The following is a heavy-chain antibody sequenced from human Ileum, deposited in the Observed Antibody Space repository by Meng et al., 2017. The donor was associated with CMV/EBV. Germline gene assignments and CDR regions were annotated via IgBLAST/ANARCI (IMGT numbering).Heavy chain of an antibody. CDR1: GLTFRDYW. CDR2: INVDGSIT. Sequence: GSLRPSSASSGLTFRDYWVHWVRQVPGKGLVWDSRINVDGSITDYATSVKGRFSTSRDNAKNTVYLQMSSLGVDDTAVYYCAGSILGSGSYFEDDDWGQGTQVTVSS. CDR3: AGSILGSGSYFEDDD. D-gene: IGHD3-10*01. V-gene: IGHV3-74*01. J-gene: IGHJ4*02.